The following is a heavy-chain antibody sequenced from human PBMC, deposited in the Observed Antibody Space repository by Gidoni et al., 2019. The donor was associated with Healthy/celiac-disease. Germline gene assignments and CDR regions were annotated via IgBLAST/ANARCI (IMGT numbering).Heavy chain of an antibody. CDR1: GFTFSSHG. CDR2: ISYDGSNK. D-gene: IGHD3-9*01. V-gene: IGHV3-30*18. J-gene: IGHJ5*02. CDR3: AKDGGRGLRYENWFDP. Sequence: QVQLVESGVGVVQPGRSLRLSCAASGFTFSSHGMHWVRQAPGKGLEWVAVISYDGSNKYYADSVKGRFTISRDNSKNTLYLQMNSLRAEDTAVYYCAKDGGRGLRYENWFDPWGQGTLVTVSS.